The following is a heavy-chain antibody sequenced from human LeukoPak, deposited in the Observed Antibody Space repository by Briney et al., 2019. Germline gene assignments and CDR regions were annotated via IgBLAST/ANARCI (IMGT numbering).Heavy chain of an antibody. CDR3: ARAGTGSSYGMDV. CDR1: GGTFSSYA. D-gene: IGHD3-10*01. J-gene: IGHJ6*02. Sequence: ASMKVSWKASGGTFSSYAISWVRQAPGQGLEWMGGIIPIFGTANYAQKFQGRVTITADESTSTAYMELSSLRSEDTAVYYCARAGTGSSYGMDVWGQGTTVTVSS. CDR2: IIPIFGTA. V-gene: IGHV1-69*13.